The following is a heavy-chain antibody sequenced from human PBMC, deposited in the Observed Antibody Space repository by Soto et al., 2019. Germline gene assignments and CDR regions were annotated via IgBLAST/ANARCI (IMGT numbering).Heavy chain of an antibody. Sequence: ASVKVSCKASGYTFTSYDINWVRQATGQGLEWMGWMNPNSGNTGYAQKFQGRVTMTRNTSISTAYMELSSLRSEDTAVYYCARVPSGDDAFDIWGQGTMVTVSS. CDR2: MNPNSGNT. V-gene: IGHV1-8*01. CDR1: GYTFTSYD. CDR3: ARVPSGDDAFDI. D-gene: IGHD3-10*01. J-gene: IGHJ3*02.